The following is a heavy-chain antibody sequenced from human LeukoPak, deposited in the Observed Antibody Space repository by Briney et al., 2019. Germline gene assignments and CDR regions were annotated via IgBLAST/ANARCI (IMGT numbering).Heavy chain of an antibody. CDR1: GFTFSSYS. J-gene: IGHJ4*02. CDR3: ATPIDRGYSGYDWVDY. Sequence: PGGPLRLSCSASGFTFSSYSMNWVRQAPGKGLEWVTSISSSSSYIYYADSVKGRFTISRDNAKNSLYLQMNSLRAEDTAVYYCATPIDRGYSGYDWVDYWGQGTLVTVSS. CDR2: ISSSSSYI. D-gene: IGHD5-12*01. V-gene: IGHV3-21*01.